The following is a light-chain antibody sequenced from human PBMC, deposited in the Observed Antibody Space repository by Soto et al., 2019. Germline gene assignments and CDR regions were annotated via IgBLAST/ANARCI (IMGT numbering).Light chain of an antibody. J-gene: IGLJ1*01. CDR3: SSYTSSSTLLYV. CDR2: DVS. Sequence: QSVLTQPASVSGSPGQSITISCTGTSSDVGGYNYVSWYQQHPGKAPKLMIYDVSNRPSGVSNRFSGSKSGNTASLTISGLQAEDEADYYCSSYTSSSTLLYVFVTGTKVTVL. CDR1: SSDVGGYNY. V-gene: IGLV2-14*01.